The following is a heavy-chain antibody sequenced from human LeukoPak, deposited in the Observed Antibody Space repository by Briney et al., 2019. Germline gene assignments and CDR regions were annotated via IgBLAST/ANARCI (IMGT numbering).Heavy chain of an antibody. D-gene: IGHD6-6*01. CDR3: ARHSSIAARLHYYYYYMDV. CDR2: IYTSGST. Sequence: SQTLSLTCTVSGGSISSGSYYWSWIRQPAGKGLEWIGRIYTSGSTNYNPSLKSRVTISVDTSKNQFSLKLSSVTAADTAVYYCARHSSIAARLHYYYYYMDVWGKGTTVTVSS. V-gene: IGHV4-61*02. CDR1: GGSISSGSYY. J-gene: IGHJ6*03.